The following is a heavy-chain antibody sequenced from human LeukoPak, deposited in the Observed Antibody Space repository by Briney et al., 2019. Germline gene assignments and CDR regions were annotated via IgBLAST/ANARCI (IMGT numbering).Heavy chain of an antibody. CDR1: GFTVSSNY. Sequence: GGSLRLSCAASGFTVSSNYMSWVRQAPGKGLEWVSVIYSGGSTYYADSVMGRSTISRHNSKNTLYLQMNSLRAEDTAVYYCARGGSGWTFDYWGQGTLVTVSS. V-gene: IGHV3-53*04. CDR3: ARGGSGWTFDY. CDR2: IYSGGST. D-gene: IGHD6-19*01. J-gene: IGHJ4*02.